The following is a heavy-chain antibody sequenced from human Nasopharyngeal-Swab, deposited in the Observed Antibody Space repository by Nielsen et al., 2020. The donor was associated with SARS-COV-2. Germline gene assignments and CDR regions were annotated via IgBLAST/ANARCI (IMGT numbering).Heavy chain of an antibody. D-gene: IGHD6-6*01. J-gene: IGHJ4*02. V-gene: IGHV4-31*03. CDR1: GGSISSGGYY. CDR3: ARVSGQLVLIDY. Sequence: SETLSLTCTVSGGSISSGGYYWSWIRQHPGKGLEWIGYIYYSGSTYYNPSLKSRVTISVDTSKNQFSLKLSSVTAADTAVYYCARVSGQLVLIDYWGQGTLVTVS. CDR2: IYYSGST.